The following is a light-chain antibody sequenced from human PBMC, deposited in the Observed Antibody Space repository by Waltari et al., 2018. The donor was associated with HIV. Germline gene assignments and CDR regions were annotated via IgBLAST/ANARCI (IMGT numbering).Light chain of an antibody. J-gene: IGLJ3*02. CDR2: RNN. CDR3: AAWDDSLSGQWV. V-gene: IGLV1-47*01. Sequence: QSVLTQPPSASGTPGQRVTISCSGSSSNIGSNYVYWYQQLPGTAPTLLIYRNNQRPSGVPARFSGSKSGTSASLAISGLRSEDEADYYCAAWDDSLSGQWVFGGGTKVTVL. CDR1: SSNIGSNY.